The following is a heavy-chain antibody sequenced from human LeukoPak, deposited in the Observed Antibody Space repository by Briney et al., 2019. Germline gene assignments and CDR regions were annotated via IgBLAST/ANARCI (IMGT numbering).Heavy chain of an antibody. Sequence: PGGPLRLSCAASGFTFSSYAMHWIRQAPGKGLEWVAVISYDGSNKYYADSVKGRFTISRDNSKNTLYLQMNSLRAEDTAVYYCARVGRYCSSTSCPNGAFDIWGQGTMVTVSS. V-gene: IGHV3-30-3*01. J-gene: IGHJ3*02. CDR1: GFTFSSYA. CDR2: ISYDGSNK. CDR3: ARVGRYCSSTSCPNGAFDI. D-gene: IGHD2-2*01.